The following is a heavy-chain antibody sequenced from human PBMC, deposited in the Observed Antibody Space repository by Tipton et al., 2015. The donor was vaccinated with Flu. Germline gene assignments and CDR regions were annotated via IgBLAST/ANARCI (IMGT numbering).Heavy chain of an antibody. CDR1: GGTFSSYA. V-gene: IGHV1-69*04. J-gene: IGHJ4*02. CDR2: IIPILGIA. D-gene: IGHD3-10*01. CDR3: SRFNRGYYYVSGSPFDS. Sequence: QVQLVQSGAEVKKPGSSVKVSCKASGGTFSSYAISWVRQAPGQGLEWMGRIIPILGIANYAQKFQGRVTITADKSTSTAYMELSSLRSEVTAVYYCSRFNRGYYYVSGSPFDSWGQGTLVPVSS.